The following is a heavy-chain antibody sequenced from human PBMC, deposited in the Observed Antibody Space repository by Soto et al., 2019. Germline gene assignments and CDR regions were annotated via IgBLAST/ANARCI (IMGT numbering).Heavy chain of an antibody. J-gene: IGHJ6*02. Sequence: SETLSLTCTVSGGSISSGGYYWSWIRQHPGKGLEWIGYIYYSGSTYYNPSLKSRVTISVDTSKNQFSLKLSSVTAADTAVYYCARGLTIFGVVINYGMDVWGQGTTVTVSS. D-gene: IGHD3-3*01. CDR2: IYYSGST. CDR3: ARGLTIFGVVINYGMDV. CDR1: GGSISSGGYY. V-gene: IGHV4-31*03.